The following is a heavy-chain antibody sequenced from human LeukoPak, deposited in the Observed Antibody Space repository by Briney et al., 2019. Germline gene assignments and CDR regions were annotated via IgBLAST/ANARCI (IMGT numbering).Heavy chain of an antibody. D-gene: IGHD3-3*01. Sequence: GGSLRLSCAASGFTFSSYAMSWVRQAPGKGLEWVSAISGSGGSTYYADSVKGRFTISRDNSKNTLYLQMNSLRAEDTAVYYCAKGLVSRITIFGVVIRNAFDIWGQGTMVTVSS. CDR1: GFTFSSYA. CDR2: ISGSGGST. CDR3: AKGLVSRITIFGVVIRNAFDI. J-gene: IGHJ3*02. V-gene: IGHV3-23*01.